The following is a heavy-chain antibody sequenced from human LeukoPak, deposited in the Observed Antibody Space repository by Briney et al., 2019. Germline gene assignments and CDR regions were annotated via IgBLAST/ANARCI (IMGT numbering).Heavy chain of an antibody. CDR2: IWYDGSNK. CDR3: ARARSIAVVPLDY. CDR1: GFTFSSYG. Sequence: GRSLRLSCAASGFTFSSYGMHWVRQAPGKGLEWVAVIWYDGSNKYYADSVKGRITISRDNSKNTLYLQMNSLRAEDTAVYYCARARSIAVVPLDYWGQGTLVTVSS. J-gene: IGHJ4*02. V-gene: IGHV3-33*01. D-gene: IGHD6-19*01.